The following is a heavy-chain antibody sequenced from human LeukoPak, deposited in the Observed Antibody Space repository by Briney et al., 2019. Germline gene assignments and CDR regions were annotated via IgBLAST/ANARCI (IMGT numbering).Heavy chain of an antibody. CDR2: ISYDGSNK. J-gene: IGHJ3*02. D-gene: IGHD3-22*01. V-gene: IGHV3-30*03. CDR3: AREGYYDSSGYYFLDI. Sequence: GGSLRLSCAASGFTFSSYGMHWVRQAPGKGLEWVAVISYDGSNKYYADSVKGRFTISRDNSKNTLYLQMNSLRAEDTAVYYCAREGYYDSSGYYFLDIWGQGTMVTVSS. CDR1: GFTFSSYG.